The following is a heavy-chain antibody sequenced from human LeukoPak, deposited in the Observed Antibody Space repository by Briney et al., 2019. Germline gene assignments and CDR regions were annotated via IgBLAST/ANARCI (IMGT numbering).Heavy chain of an antibody. V-gene: IGHV3-66*01. J-gene: IGHJ6*02. CDR3: AREENYYYYGMDV. Sequence: GGSLRLSCAASGFTVSSNYMSWVRQAPGKGLEWVSVIYSGGSTYYADSVKGRSTISRDNSKNTLYLQMNSLRAEDTAVYYCAREENYYYYGMDVWGQGTTVTVSS. CDR1: GFTVSSNY. CDR2: IYSGGST.